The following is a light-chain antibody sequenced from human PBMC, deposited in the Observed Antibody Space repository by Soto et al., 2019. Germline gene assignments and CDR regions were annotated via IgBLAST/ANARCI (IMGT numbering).Light chain of an antibody. J-gene: IGKJ1*01. CDR1: QSLLHSDGKTY. CDR3: LQTKPRPLT. V-gene: IGKV2D-29*01. CDR2: EVS. Sequence: EIVLTQTPLSLSVTPGQSASISCKSSQSLLHSDGKTYLYWYLQRPGQPPQLLMYEVSNRFSGVPERFSGSGSGTDFTLEISRVEAEDVVLYSCLQTKPRPLTFGHGTKVEVK.